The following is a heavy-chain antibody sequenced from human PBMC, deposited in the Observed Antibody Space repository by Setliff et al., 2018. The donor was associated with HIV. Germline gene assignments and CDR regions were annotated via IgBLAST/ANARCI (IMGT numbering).Heavy chain of an antibody. J-gene: IGHJ6*03. V-gene: IGHV1-24*01. CDR2: FDPEDGET. CDR3: VRGVQSPPHYSYYYMDV. CDR1: GYTLTELS. D-gene: IGHD3-3*01. Sequence: GASVKVSCKVSGYTLTELSMHWVRQAPGKGLEWMGGFDPEDGETIYAQRFQGKVTITADKSTSTAYMELTSLRFDDTAMYYCVRGVQSPPHYSYYYMDVWGEGTMVTVS.